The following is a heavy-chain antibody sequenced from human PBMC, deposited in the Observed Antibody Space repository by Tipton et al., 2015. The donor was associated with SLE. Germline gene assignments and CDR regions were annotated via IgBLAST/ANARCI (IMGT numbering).Heavy chain of an antibody. CDR3: ARGRGSSSSHYYYYYMDV. CDR2: LYSSGST. J-gene: IGHJ6*03. V-gene: IGHV4-59*07. CDR1: GGSISGYY. Sequence: TLSLTCTVSGGSISGYYWSWIRQSPGKGLEWIGDLYSSGSTNYNPSLKSRVTISVDTSKNQFSLKLSSVTAADTAVYYCARGRGSSSSHYYYYYMDVWGKGTTVTVSS. D-gene: IGHD6-6*01.